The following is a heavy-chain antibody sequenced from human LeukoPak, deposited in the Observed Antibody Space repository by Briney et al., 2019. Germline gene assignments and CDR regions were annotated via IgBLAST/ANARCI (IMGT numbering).Heavy chain of an antibody. J-gene: IGHJ4*02. D-gene: IGHD3-22*01. Sequence: SETLSLTCAVYGGSFSGYYWSWIRQPPGKGLEWIGEINHSGSTNYNPSLKSRVTISVDTSKNQFSLKLSSVTAADTAVYYCARAPRHKYYYDSSGYHYFDYWGQGTLVTVFS. CDR3: ARAPRHKYYYDSSGYHYFDY. CDR1: GGSFSGYY. CDR2: INHSGST. V-gene: IGHV4-34*01.